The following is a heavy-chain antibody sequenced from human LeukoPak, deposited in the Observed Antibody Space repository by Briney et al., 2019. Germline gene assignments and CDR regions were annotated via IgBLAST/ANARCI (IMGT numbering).Heavy chain of an antibody. J-gene: IGHJ4*02. Sequence: SETLSLTCSVSGGSISSSSYYWGWIRQPPGKGLEWIGSFYYSGNTYYNPSLKSRVTISVDTSKNQFSLKLSSVTAADTAMYYCARADSSGYYFHYFDYWGQGTLVTVSS. D-gene: IGHD3-22*01. CDR3: ARADSSGYYFHYFDY. CDR2: FYYSGNT. V-gene: IGHV4-39*07. CDR1: GGSISSSSYY.